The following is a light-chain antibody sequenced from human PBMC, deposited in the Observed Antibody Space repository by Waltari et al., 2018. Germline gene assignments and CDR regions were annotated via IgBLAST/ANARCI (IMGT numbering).Light chain of an antibody. V-gene: IGKV4-1*01. Sequence: DIVMTQSPDSLAVSLGERATSNCKSSQSVLYSSNDKNYLAWYQQKPGQPPKLLIYWASTRQSGVPDRFSGSGSGTDFTLTISSLQAEDVAVYYCQQYYSKRTFGQGTKVEI. CDR3: QQYYSKRT. CDR2: WAS. J-gene: IGKJ1*01. CDR1: QSVLYSSNDKNY.